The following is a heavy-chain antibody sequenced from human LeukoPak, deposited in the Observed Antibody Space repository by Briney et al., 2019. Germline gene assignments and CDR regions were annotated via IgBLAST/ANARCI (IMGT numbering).Heavy chain of an antibody. V-gene: IGHV1-46*01. Sequence: ASVTVSCTASGYTFTSYYMHWVRQAPGQGLEWMGIINPSGGSTSYAQKFQGRVTMTRDTSTSTVYMELSSLRSEDTAVYYCARDLHSSGLDYWGQGTLVTVSS. CDR1: GYTFTSYY. CDR2: INPSGGST. J-gene: IGHJ4*02. CDR3: ARDLHSSGLDY. D-gene: IGHD3-22*01.